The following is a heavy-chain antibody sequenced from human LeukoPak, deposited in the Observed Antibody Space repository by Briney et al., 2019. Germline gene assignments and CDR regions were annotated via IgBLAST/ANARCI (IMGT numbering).Heavy chain of an antibody. CDR1: GFMFHDYA. D-gene: IGHD6-19*01. Sequence: GGSLRLACAAPGFMFHDYAIHWVRQAPGKGLEWVSLISGDGGSTSYADSVKGRFTISRDNSKNSLYLQMNSLRSDDTALYYCARESESSGWYDYWGQGTLVTVSS. CDR2: ISGDGGST. CDR3: ARESESSGWYDY. V-gene: IGHV3-43*02. J-gene: IGHJ4*02.